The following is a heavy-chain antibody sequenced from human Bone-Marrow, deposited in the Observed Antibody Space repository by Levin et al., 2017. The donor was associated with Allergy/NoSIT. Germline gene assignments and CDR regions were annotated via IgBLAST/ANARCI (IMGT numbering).Heavy chain of an antibody. J-gene: IGHJ4*02. CDR2: ISDSGDST. D-gene: IGHD2-15*01. Sequence: PGGSLRLSCAASGFTLSSYGMNWVRQTPGTGLECVSGISDSGDSTYYADSVKGRFTISRDNSENTVFLQMNSLRAEDTAIYYCATWRSSGGRYWGQGTLVTVSS. CDR1: GFTLSSYG. CDR3: ATWRSSGGRY. V-gene: IGHV3-23*01.